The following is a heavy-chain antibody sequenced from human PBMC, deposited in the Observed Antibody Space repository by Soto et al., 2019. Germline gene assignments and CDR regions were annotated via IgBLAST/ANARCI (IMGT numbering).Heavy chain of an antibody. Sequence: QVQLVQSGAEVKKPGSSLKVSCKASGGTFSSYAISWVRQAPGQGLEWMGGIIPIFGTANYAQKFQGRVTITADESTSTAYMELSSLRSEDTAVYYCASCSFILRRYYYGMDVWGQGTTVTVSS. CDR1: GGTFSSYA. CDR3: ASCSFILRRYYYGMDV. J-gene: IGHJ6*02. V-gene: IGHV1-69*01. D-gene: IGHD1-26*01. CDR2: IIPIFGTA.